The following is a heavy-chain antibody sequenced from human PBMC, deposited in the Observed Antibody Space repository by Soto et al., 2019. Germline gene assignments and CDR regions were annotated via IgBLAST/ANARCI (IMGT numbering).Heavy chain of an antibody. Sequence: GGALRFSCSASGFTFSSYSMNWVRQAPGKGLEWVSSISSSSSYIYYADSVKGRFTISRDNAKNSLYLQMNSLRAEDTAVYYCARDHPVDYWGQGTLVTVSS. V-gene: IGHV3-21*01. CDR2: ISSSSSYI. J-gene: IGHJ4*02. CDR3: ARDHPVDY. CDR1: GFTFSSYS.